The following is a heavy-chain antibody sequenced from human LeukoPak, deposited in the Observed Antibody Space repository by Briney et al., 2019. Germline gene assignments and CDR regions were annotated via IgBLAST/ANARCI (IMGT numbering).Heavy chain of an antibody. CDR3: GRHIGGGIEDMDV. V-gene: IGHV4-59*08. Sequence: SETLSLTCTVSGGSIGTYYWSWIRQSPGKGLEWIGYIYVTGTRYNPYLPSRVTISVDRSRKQFFLKMSSVTAADTALYYCGRHIGGGIEDMDVWGKGTKVIVSS. D-gene: IGHD3-16*02. CDR2: IYVTGT. J-gene: IGHJ6*03. CDR1: GGSIGTYY.